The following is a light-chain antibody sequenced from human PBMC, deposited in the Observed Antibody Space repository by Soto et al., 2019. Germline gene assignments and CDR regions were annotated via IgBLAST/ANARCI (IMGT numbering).Light chain of an antibody. Sequence: QSALTQPPSASGSPGQSVTISCTGTKSDIGVYDFVSWYQHHPGKAPRLIIYEVVQRPSGVPDRFSGSKSGNTASLTVSGLQAADEADYFCKSYAGGNTYVFGSGTKVTV. V-gene: IGLV2-8*01. CDR3: KSYAGGNTYV. CDR1: KSDIGVYDF. CDR2: EVV. J-gene: IGLJ1*01.